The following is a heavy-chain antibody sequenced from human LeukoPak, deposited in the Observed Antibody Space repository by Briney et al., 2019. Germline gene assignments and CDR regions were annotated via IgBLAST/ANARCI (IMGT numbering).Heavy chain of an antibody. CDR3: ARSAPGLLLHWFDP. J-gene: IGHJ5*02. V-gene: IGHV4-59*01. CDR2: IYYSGST. CDR1: GGSISSYY. D-gene: IGHD2-15*01. Sequence: SETLSLTCTVSGGSISSYYWSWIRQPPGKGLEWIGYIYYSGSTNYNPSLKSRVTISVDTSKNQFSLKLSSVTAADTAVYYCARSAPGLLLHWFDPWGQGTLVTVSS.